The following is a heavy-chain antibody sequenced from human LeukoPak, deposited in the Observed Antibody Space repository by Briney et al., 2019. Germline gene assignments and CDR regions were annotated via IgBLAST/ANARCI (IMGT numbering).Heavy chain of an antibody. Sequence: KPSETLSLTCTVSGGSISSSSYYWGWIRQPPGKGLEWIGEINHSGSTNYNPSLKSRVTISVDTSKNQFSLKLSSVTAADTAVYYCARGRSQKSRRGSEVFAEYFQHWGQGTLVTVSS. D-gene: IGHD2-15*01. V-gene: IGHV4-39*07. CDR1: GGSISSSSYY. CDR3: ARGRSQKSRRGSEVFAEYFQH. J-gene: IGHJ1*01. CDR2: INHSGST.